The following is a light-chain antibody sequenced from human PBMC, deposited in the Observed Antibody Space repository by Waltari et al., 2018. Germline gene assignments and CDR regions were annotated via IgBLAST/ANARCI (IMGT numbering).Light chain of an antibody. V-gene: IGKV1-5*03. CDR1: QSVKNN. Sequence: CRASQSVKNNLSWYQRRPGKAPRVLIHKASRLESGVPSRFSGSGFGTEFTLTISSLQPDDSAMYYCQEYDSLPITFGGGTKVEIK. CDR2: KAS. CDR3: QEYDSLPIT. J-gene: IGKJ4*01.